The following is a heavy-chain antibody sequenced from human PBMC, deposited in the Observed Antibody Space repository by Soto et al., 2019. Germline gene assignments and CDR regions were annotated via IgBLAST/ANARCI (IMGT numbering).Heavy chain of an antibody. CDR3: AHSRNRITEDAQVGDFDY. Sequence: QITLKASGPTLVKPAQTLALTCTFSGFSLTTDGEGVGWVRQPPGEALEWLALIYWDDDERYSPSLKTRLTITKDPSKNQVVLIMTNVDTVDTATYYCAHSRNRITEDAQVGDFDYWGQGTLVTVSS. D-gene: IGHD1-20*01. CDR1: GFSLTTDGEG. J-gene: IGHJ4*02. CDR2: IYWDDDE. V-gene: IGHV2-5*02.